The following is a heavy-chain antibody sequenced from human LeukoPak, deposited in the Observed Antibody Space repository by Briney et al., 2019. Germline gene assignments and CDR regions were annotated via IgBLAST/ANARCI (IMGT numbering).Heavy chain of an antibody. J-gene: IGHJ4*02. V-gene: IGHV1-24*01. Sequence: ASVKVSCKVSGCTLNELPIHWVRQAPGKGLEWMGGFDHEDNEIVYAQKFQGRFTMTKDTSADTAYMQLSSLRSEDTAVYYCATVSVRGVTIDYWGQGTLVTVSS. CDR3: ATVSVRGVTIDY. CDR2: FDHEDNEI. CDR1: GCTLNELP. D-gene: IGHD3-10*02.